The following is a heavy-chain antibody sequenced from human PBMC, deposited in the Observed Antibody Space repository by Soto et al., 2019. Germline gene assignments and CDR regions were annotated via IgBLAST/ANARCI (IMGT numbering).Heavy chain of an antibody. D-gene: IGHD3-22*01. CDR3: STRAYDTNAYYRFEP. CDR1: GGSFSGHS. J-gene: IGHJ5*01. Sequence: QVQLQQWGAGLLKPSETLSLTCAVYGGSFSGHSWTWIRQSPGKGLEWIWDINHSGRVNYSPSLKSRVTISLDTSKNQFSLTLSAVTAADTAMYYCSTRAYDTNAYYRFEPWGQGTLVTVSS. V-gene: IGHV4-34*01. CDR2: INHSGRV.